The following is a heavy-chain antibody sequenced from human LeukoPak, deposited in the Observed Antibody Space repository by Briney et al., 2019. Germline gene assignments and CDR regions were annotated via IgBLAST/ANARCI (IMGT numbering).Heavy chain of an antibody. J-gene: IGHJ4*02. CDR3: VLRGGATDY. Sequence: GGSLRLSCAASGFTFSSFVLNWVRQAPGKGLEWVSTISGSGGATYYADSVKGRFTISRDNSKNTLYLQMNSLRAEDTAVYYCVLRGGATDYWGQGTLVTVSS. D-gene: IGHD3-16*01. CDR1: GFTFSSFV. V-gene: IGHV3-23*01. CDR2: ISGSGGAT.